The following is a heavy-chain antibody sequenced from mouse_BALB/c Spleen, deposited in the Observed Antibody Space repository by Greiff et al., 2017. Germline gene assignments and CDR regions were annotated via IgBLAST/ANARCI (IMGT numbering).Heavy chain of an antibody. CDR1: GFNFTDSY. CDR2: IDPANGNT. D-gene: IGHD1-1*01. J-gene: IGHJ3*01. Sequence: VQLQQSGAELVKPGASVKLSCTASGFNFTDSYMHWVKQRPEQGLEWIGRIDPANGNTKYDPKFQGKATITADTSSNTAYLQLSSLTSEDTAVYYCASRYYGSSYWFAYWGQGTLVTVSA. CDR3: ASRYYGSSYWFAY. V-gene: IGHV14-3*02.